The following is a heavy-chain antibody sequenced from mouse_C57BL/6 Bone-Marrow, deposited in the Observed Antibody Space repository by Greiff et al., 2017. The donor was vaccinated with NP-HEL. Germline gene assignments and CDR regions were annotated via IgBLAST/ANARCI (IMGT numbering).Heavy chain of an antibody. J-gene: IGHJ4*01. CDR1: GFTFSDYY. CDR2: ISTGGGST. CDR3: ARRSMDY. V-gene: IGHV5-12*01. Sequence: EVKLMESGGGLVQPGGSLKLSCAASGFTFSDYYMYWVRQTPEKRLEWVAYISTGGGSTYYPDTVKGRFTISRDNAKNTLYLQMSRLKSEDTAMYYCARRSMDYWGQGTSVTVSS.